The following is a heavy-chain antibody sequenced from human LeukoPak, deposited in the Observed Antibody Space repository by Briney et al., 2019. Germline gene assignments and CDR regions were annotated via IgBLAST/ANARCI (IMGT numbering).Heavy chain of an antibody. J-gene: IGHJ3*02. CDR2: ISGSGGST. CDR1: GFTFSSYA. Sequence: GGSLRLSCAASGFTFSSYAMSWVRQAPGKGLEWVSAISGSGGSTYYADSVKGRFTISRDNSKNTLYLQMNSLRAEDTAVYYCAREGEYCSSTSCYAFDIWGQGTMVTVSS. D-gene: IGHD2-2*01. CDR3: AREGEYCSSTSCYAFDI. V-gene: IGHV3-23*01.